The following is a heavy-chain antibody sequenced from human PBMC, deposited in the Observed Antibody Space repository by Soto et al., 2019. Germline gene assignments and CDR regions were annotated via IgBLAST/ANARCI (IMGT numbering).Heavy chain of an antibody. CDR3: AHRLSGYYWNGGYFDY. J-gene: IGHJ4*02. CDR1: GFSLTSRPMG. Sequence: QITLKESAPTRVKPTQTLTLTCTFSGFSLTSRPMGVGWIRQPPGKALEWLAFIYWDDDKRYSPSLRSRLTITKDTPGNQGVLTMTHMDPMDTATYYGAHRLSGYYWNGGYFDYWGQGALVTVSS. V-gene: IGHV2-5*02. CDR2: IYWDDDK. D-gene: IGHD1-1*01.